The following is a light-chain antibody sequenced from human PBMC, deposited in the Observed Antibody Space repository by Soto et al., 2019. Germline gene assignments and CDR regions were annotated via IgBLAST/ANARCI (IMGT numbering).Light chain of an antibody. CDR2: GAS. Sequence: QMTQSPSSLSASVGDSVTITCRASQGIRKDLGWYQQKPGKAPQRLIYGASFLHTGVPSRFSGSGSGTEFTLTISSLQPEDFANYFCLQHNHFPLTFGQGTKV. J-gene: IGKJ1*01. V-gene: IGKV1-17*01. CDR1: QGIRKD. CDR3: LQHNHFPLT.